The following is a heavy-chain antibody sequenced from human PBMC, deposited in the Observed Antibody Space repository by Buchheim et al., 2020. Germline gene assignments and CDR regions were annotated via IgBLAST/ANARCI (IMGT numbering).Heavy chain of an antibody. V-gene: IGHV4-39*07. CDR1: GGSISSSSYY. CDR2: IYYSGST. CDR3: ARDIAARFDHYYGMDV. Sequence: QLQLQESGPGLVKPSETLSLTCTVSGGSISSSSYYWGWIRQPPGKGLEWIGSIYYSGSTYYNPSLKSRVTISVDTPKNQFSLKLSSVTAADTAVYYCARDIAARFDHYYGMDVWGQGTT. D-gene: IGHD6-6*01. J-gene: IGHJ6*02.